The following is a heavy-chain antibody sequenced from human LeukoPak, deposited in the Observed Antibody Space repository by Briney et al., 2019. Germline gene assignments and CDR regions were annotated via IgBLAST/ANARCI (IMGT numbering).Heavy chain of an antibody. Sequence: SQTLSLTCAISGDSVSSNDAAWNCIRQSPSRGLECLGSTYYRSKWYTEYGVSVRSRITINSDTSKNQFSLQLNSMTPEDTALYYCARNVAPAHFDYWGQGALVTVSS. V-gene: IGHV6-1*01. J-gene: IGHJ4*02. D-gene: IGHD2-2*01. CDR2: TYYRSKWYT. CDR3: ARNVAPAHFDY. CDR1: GDSVSSNDAA.